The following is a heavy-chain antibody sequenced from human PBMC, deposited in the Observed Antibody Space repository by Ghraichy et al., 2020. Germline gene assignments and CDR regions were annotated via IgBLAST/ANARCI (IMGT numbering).Heavy chain of an antibody. CDR3: ARGDSYGYSSARK. J-gene: IGHJ4*02. CDR1: GGSISSGGYY. D-gene: IGHD5-18*01. V-gene: IGHV4-31*03. CDR2: IYYSGST. Sequence: LSLTCTVSGGSISSGGYYWSWIRQHPGKGLEWIGYIYYSGSTYYNPSLKSRVTISVDTSKNQFSLKLSSVTAADTAVYYCARGDSYGYSSARKWGQGTLVTVSS.